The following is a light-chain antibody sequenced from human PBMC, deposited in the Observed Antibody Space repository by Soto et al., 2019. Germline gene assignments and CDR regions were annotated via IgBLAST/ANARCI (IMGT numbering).Light chain of an antibody. J-gene: IGKJ2*01. Sequence: DIQMTQSPSSLSASVGDRVTITCQTSQDISNYLNWYQQKPGKAPKLLIYDASNLETGVPSRFSGSGSGTEFTFTISILQPEDFATYYCQQYDILPLFGQGTKVEIK. CDR3: QQYDILPL. CDR1: QDISNY. V-gene: IGKV1-33*01. CDR2: DAS.